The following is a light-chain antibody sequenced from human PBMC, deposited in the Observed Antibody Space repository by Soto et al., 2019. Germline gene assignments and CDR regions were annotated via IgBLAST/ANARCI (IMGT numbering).Light chain of an antibody. Sequence: QSALTQPASVSGSPGQSITISCTGTSSDVGGYNYVSWYQQHPGKAPKLMIYDVSNRPSGVSNRFSGSKSGNTASLTFSGLQAEDEADYYCSSYTSSSTLLFGGGTQLTVL. CDR1: SSDVGGYNY. V-gene: IGLV2-14*01. CDR3: SSYTSSSTLL. J-gene: IGLJ2*01. CDR2: DVS.